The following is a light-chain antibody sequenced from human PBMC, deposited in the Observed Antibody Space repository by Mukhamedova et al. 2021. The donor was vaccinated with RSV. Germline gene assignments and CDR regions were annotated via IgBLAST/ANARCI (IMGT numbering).Light chain of an antibody. CDR1: QSISSW. V-gene: IGKV1-5*03. CDR3: QQYNSYRT. CDR2: KAS. Sequence: SQSISSWLAWYQQKPGKAPKLLIYKASSLESGVPSRFSGSGSGTGFTLTISSLQPDDFATYYCQQYNSYRTFGQGTKVEIK. J-gene: IGKJ1*01.